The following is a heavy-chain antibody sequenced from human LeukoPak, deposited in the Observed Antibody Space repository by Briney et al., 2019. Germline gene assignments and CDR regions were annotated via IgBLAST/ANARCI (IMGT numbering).Heavy chain of an antibody. D-gene: IGHD7-27*01. CDR1: GGSISSSRYY. J-gene: IGHJ4*02. Sequence: SSETLSLTCTVSGGSISSSRYYWGWIRQPPGKGLDWIGSISYSGSTYYNSSLKSRLTISVDTSKNQFSLNLSSVTAADTAVYYCASSTGGAGDYWGQGTLVTVSS. CDR2: ISYSGST. V-gene: IGHV4-39*01. CDR3: ASSTGGAGDY.